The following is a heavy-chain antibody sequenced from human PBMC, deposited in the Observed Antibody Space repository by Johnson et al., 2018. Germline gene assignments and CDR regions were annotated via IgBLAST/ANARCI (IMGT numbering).Heavy chain of an antibody. J-gene: IGHJ3*02. D-gene: IGHD4-23*01. V-gene: IGHV1-69*01. CDR2: IIPIFGTA. Sequence: QVQLVESGAEVKKPGSSVKVSCKASGGTFSSYAISWVRQAPGQGLEWMGGIIPIFGTANYAQKFQGRVTITADESTSTAYMELSSLRSEDTAVSYCARRPTVVTPVAFDIWGQGTMVTVSS. CDR3: ARRPTVVTPVAFDI. CDR1: GGTFSSYA.